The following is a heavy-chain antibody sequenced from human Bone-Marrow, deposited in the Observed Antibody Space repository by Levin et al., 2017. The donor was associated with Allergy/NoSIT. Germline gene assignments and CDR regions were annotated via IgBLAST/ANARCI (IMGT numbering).Heavy chain of an antibody. CDR2: ISYDGSNK. V-gene: IGHV3-30-3*01. J-gene: IGHJ3*02. D-gene: IGHD4-17*01. Sequence: GGSLRLSCAASGFTFSSYAMHWVRQAPGKGLEWVAVISYDGSNKYYADSVKGRFTISRDNSKNTLYLQMNSLRAEDTAVYYCARASTYGDYDAFDIWGQGTMVTVSS. CDR1: GFTFSSYA. CDR3: ARASTYGDYDAFDI.